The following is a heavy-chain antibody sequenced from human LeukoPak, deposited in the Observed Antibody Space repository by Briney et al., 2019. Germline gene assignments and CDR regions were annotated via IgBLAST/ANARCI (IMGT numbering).Heavy chain of an antibody. CDR3: ARVLEAASFDY. CDR2: ISSSSRYI. D-gene: IGHD6-25*01. V-gene: IGHV3-21*01. CDR1: GFTFSSYS. J-gene: IGHJ4*02. Sequence: TGGSLRLSCAASGFTFSSYSMNWVRLAPGKGLEWVSSISSSSRYIYFADSLKGRFTISRDNAKNSLYLQMNSLRAEDTAVYYCARVLEAASFDYWGQGILVTVSS.